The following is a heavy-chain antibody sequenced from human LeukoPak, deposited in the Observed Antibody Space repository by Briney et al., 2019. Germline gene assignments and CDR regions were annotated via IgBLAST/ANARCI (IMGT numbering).Heavy chain of an antibody. CDR3: ARDFVRYGSGSHADY. CDR2: IYSGGST. CDR1: GFTVSSNY. Sequence: GGSQRLSCAASGFTVSSNYMSWVRQAPGKGLEWVSVIYSGGSTYYADSVRGRFTISRDNAKNTLYLQMNSLRAEDTAVYYCARDFVRYGSGSHADYWGQGTLVTVSS. D-gene: IGHD3-10*01. J-gene: IGHJ4*02. V-gene: IGHV3-53*01.